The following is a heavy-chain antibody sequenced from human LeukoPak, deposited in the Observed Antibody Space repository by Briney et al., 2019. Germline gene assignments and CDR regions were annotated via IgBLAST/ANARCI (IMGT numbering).Heavy chain of an antibody. D-gene: IGHD3-10*01. CDR2: IYYSGTT. Sequence: PGGSLRLSCAASGFTFSRNGMTWIRQPPGKGLEWIGSIYYSGTTYYNPSLKSRVTISVDTSKNQFSLKLSSVTAADTALYYCAKHYMGSSYNHGLDCWGQGTLVTVSS. V-gene: IGHV4-39*01. J-gene: IGHJ4*02. CDR1: GFTFSRNG. CDR3: AKHYMGSSYNHGLDC.